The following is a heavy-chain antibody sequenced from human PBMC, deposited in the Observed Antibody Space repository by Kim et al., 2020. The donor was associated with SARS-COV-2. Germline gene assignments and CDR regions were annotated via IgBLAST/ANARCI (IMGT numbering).Heavy chain of an antibody. V-gene: IGHV4-34*01. CDR3: ARLREDIVVVPAVVRYHYYDYYYMDV. J-gene: IGHJ6*03. Sequence: SETLSLTCAVYGGSFSGYYWSWIRQPPGKGLEWIGEINHSGSTNYNPSLKSRVTISVDTSKNQFSLKLSSVTAADTAVYYCARLREDIVVVPAVVRYHYYDYYYMDVWGKGTTVTVSS. D-gene: IGHD2-2*01. CDR2: INHSGST. CDR1: GGSFSGYY.